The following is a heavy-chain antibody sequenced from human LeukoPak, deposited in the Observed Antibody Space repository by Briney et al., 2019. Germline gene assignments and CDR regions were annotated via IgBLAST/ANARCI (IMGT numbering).Heavy chain of an antibody. D-gene: IGHD2-15*01. CDR3: AREAVGGAASRVAMDV. CDR1: GYTFTSYY. CDR2: INPSGGST. V-gene: IGHV1-46*01. Sequence: ASVKVSCKASGYTFTSYYMHWVRQAPGQGLEWMGIINPSGGSTSYAQKFQGRVTMTRDTSASTVYMELSSLRSEDTAVYYCAREAVGGAASRVAMDVWGQGTTVTVSS. J-gene: IGHJ6*02.